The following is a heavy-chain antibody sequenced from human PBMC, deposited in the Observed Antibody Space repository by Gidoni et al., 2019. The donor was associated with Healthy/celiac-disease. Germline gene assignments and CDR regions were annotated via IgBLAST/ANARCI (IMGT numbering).Heavy chain of an antibody. CDR3: ASTHYYDFWSGYYTPYYYYGMDV. V-gene: IGHV3-48*03. J-gene: IGHJ6*02. Sequence: EVQLVESGGGLVQPGGSLRLSCAASGFTFSSYEMNWVRQAPGKGLEWVSYISSSGSTIYYADSVKGRFTISRDNAKNSLYLQMNSLRAEDTAVYYCASTHYYDFWSGYYTPYYYYGMDVWGQGTTVTVSS. CDR1: GFTFSSYE. CDR2: ISSSGSTI. D-gene: IGHD3-3*01.